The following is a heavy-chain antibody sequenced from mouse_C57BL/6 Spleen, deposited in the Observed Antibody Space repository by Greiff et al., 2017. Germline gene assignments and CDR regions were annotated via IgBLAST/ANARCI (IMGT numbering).Heavy chain of an antibody. V-gene: IGHV3-6*01. D-gene: IGHD2-4*01. CDR3: AREEGYDYDGYYFDY. J-gene: IGHJ2*01. CDR2: ISYDGSN. CDR1: GYSITSGYY. Sequence: VQLKESGPGLVKPSQSLSLTCSVTGYSITSGYYWNWIRQFPGNNLEWMGYISYDGSNNYNPSLKNRISITRDTSKNQFFLKLNSVTTEDTATYYCAREEGYDYDGYYFDYWGQGTTLTVSS.